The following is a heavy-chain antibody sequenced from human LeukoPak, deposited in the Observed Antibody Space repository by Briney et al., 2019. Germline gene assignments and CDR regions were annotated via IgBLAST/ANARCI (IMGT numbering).Heavy chain of an antibody. J-gene: IGHJ4*02. CDR3: AKDYGDLKEDF. D-gene: IGHD4-17*01. CDR1: GLTFSRHA. Sequence: GGSLRLSGAASGLTFSRHAMSWVRKAPGKGLEWVSSISGSGGSTYYADSVKGRFTISRDNAKNTLYLQMNSLRAEDTAVYYCAKDYGDLKEDFWGQGTLVTVSS. V-gene: IGHV3-23*01. CDR2: ISGSGGST.